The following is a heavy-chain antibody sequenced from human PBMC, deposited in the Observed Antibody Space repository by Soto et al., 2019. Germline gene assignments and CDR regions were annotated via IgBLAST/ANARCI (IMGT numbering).Heavy chain of an antibody. CDR2: IYYSGST. CDR3: ARQTGTTEGKVWFDP. V-gene: IGHV4-31*03. Sequence: NPSETLSLTCTVSGGSISSGGYYWSWIRQHPGKGLEWIGYIYYSGSTYYNPSLKSRVTISVDTSKNQFSLKLSSVTAADTAVYYCARQTGTTEGKVWFDPWGQGTLVTVSS. D-gene: IGHD1-7*01. CDR1: GGSISSGGYY. J-gene: IGHJ5*02.